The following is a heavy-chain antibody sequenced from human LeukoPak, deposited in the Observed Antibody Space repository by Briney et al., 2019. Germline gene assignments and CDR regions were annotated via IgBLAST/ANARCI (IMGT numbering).Heavy chain of an antibody. CDR3: ARENYYDSSGYYYVDAFDI. V-gene: IGHV1-46*01. Sequence: ASVKVSCKASGYTFTGYYMHWVRQAPGQGLEWMGIINPSGGSTSYAQKFQGRVTMTRDTSISTAYMELTRLRSDDTAVYYCARENYYDSSGYYYVDAFDIWGQGTMVTVSS. CDR1: GYTFTGYY. J-gene: IGHJ3*02. CDR2: INPSGGST. D-gene: IGHD3-22*01.